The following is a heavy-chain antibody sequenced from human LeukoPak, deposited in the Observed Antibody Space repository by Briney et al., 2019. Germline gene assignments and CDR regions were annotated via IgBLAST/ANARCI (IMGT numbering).Heavy chain of an antibody. Sequence: ASVKVSCKVSGYTLTELSMHWVRQAPGKGLEWMGGFDPEDGETIYAQEFQGRVTMTEDTSTDTAYMELSSLRSEDTAVYYCARDQYGDYALDYWGQGTLVTVSS. J-gene: IGHJ4*02. CDR3: ARDQYGDYALDY. CDR2: FDPEDGET. CDR1: GYTLTELS. D-gene: IGHD4-17*01. V-gene: IGHV1-24*01.